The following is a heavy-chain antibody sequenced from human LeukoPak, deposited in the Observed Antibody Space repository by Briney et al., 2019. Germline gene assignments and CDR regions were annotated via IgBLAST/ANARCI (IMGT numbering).Heavy chain of an antibody. V-gene: IGHV4-4*07. CDR2: IYTSGST. Sequence: SETLSLTCTVSGGSFSIYYWTWIRQPAGKGLEWIGRIYTSGSTNYNPSPKSRVTISVDTSKNQFSLKLSSVTAADTAVYYCARLLRVGYCSTTSCNWFDPWGQGTLVTVSS. CDR1: GGSFSIYY. CDR3: ARLLRVGYCSTTSCNWFDP. D-gene: IGHD2-2*03. J-gene: IGHJ5*02.